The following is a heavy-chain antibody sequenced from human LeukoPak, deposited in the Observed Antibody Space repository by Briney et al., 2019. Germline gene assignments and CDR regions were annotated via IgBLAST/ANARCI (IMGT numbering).Heavy chain of an antibody. Sequence: GGSLRLSCAASGFTFSDYYMSWIRQAPGKGLEWVSYISSSGSTIYYADSVKGRFTISRDNAKNSLYLQMNSLRAEDTAVYYCASNVLLSAVGNKDFDYWGQGTLVTVSS. D-gene: IGHD3-10*01. J-gene: IGHJ4*02. CDR1: GFTFSDYY. CDR3: ASNVLLSAVGNKDFDY. CDR2: ISSSGSTI. V-gene: IGHV3-11*04.